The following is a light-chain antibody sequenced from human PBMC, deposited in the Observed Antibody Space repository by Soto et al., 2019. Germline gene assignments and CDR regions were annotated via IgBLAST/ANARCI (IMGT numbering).Light chain of an antibody. V-gene: IGKV3-15*01. Sequence: DIVMTQSPATLSVSPGDRATHSCRASHSVRSNLAWYQQIPGQAPRLLIFGASTRATGVPARFNGSGSGTEFSLTISSLQSEDFAVYFCQQYSNWPITFGQGTRLEIK. CDR1: HSVRSN. CDR2: GAS. CDR3: QQYSNWPIT. J-gene: IGKJ5*01.